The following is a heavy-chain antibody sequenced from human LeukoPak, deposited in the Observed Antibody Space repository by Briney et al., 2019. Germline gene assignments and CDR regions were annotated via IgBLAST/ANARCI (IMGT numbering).Heavy chain of an antibody. Sequence: GGSLRLSCAASGFTFSSYWMNWVRQAPGKGLEWVANINQDGSGIYYVDYVRGRFTISRDNAKNSVYLQMNSLRAEDTAVYYCVRAFGREDYWGQGTLVTVSS. D-gene: IGHD3-10*01. V-gene: IGHV3-7*01. CDR2: INQDGSGI. CDR1: GFTFSSYW. J-gene: IGHJ4*02. CDR3: VRAFGREDY.